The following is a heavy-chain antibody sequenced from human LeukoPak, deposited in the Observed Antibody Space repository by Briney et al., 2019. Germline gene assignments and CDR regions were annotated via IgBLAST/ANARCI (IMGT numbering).Heavy chain of an antibody. CDR3: AKGGITMIVGGFDY. CDR1: GFTFDDYA. Sequence: GGSLRLSCAASGFTFDDYAMHWVRQAPGKGLEWVSGISWNRGSIGYAGSVKGRFTISRDNAKNSLYLQMNSLRAEDMALYYCAKGGITMIVGGFDYWGQGTLVTVSS. V-gene: IGHV3-9*03. D-gene: IGHD3-22*01. J-gene: IGHJ4*02. CDR2: ISWNRGSI.